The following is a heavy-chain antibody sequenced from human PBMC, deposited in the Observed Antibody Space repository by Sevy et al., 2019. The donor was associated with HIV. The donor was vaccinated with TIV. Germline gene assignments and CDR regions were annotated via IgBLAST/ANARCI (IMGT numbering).Heavy chain of an antibody. CDR2: IKQDGSEK. V-gene: IGHV3-7*01. D-gene: IGHD1-26*01. CDR1: GFTFGTSW. CDR3: SRDREATY. Sequence: GGSLRLSCAASGFTFGTSWMTWARQAPGKGLEWVANIKQDGSEKYYLDSVKGRFTISRDNAKNSLFLQMNSLRVEDTAVYYCSRDREATYWGQGTLVTVSS. J-gene: IGHJ4*02.